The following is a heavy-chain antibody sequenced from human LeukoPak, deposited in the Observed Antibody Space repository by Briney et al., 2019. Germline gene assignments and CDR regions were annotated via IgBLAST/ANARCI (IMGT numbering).Heavy chain of an antibody. V-gene: IGHV4-59*08. D-gene: IGHD2-21*02. CDR3: ARLGGLRYDAFDI. J-gene: IGHJ3*02. CDR1: GGSISSYY. Sequence: SETLSLTCTVSGGSISSYYWSWIRQSPGKGLEWIGYIYYSGSTNYNPSLKSRVTISVDTSKNQFSLKLSSVTAADTAVYYCARLGGLRYDAFDIWGQGTMVTVSS. CDR2: IYYSGST.